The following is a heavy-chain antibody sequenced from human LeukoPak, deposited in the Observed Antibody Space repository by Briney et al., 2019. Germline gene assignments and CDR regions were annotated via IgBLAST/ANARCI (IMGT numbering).Heavy chain of an antibody. CDR2: ISAYNGNT. CDR3: ARLFVEKYYYDSSGLDY. J-gene: IGHJ4*02. V-gene: IGHV1-18*01. D-gene: IGHD3-22*01. Sequence: ASVKVSCKASCCTFTSYGISWVRQAPGQGLEWMGWISAYNGNTNYAQKLQGRVTMTTDTSTSKVYVELRRLRSDDTDVYYCARLFVEKYYYDSSGLDYWGQGTLVTVSS. CDR1: CCTFTSYG.